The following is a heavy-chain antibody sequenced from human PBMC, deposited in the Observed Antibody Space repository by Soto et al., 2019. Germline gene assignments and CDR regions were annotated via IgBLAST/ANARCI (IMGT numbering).Heavy chain of an antibody. V-gene: IGHV3-33*01. CDR3: ARGDDYGDYPYYYYGMDV. Sequence: GGSLRLSCAASGFTFSSYGMHWVRQAPGKGLEWVAVIWYDGSNKYYADSVKGRFTISRDNSKNTLYLQMNSLRAEDTAFYYCARGDDYGDYPYYYYGMDVWGQGTTVTVSS. J-gene: IGHJ6*02. D-gene: IGHD4-17*01. CDR2: IWYDGSNK. CDR1: GFTFSSYG.